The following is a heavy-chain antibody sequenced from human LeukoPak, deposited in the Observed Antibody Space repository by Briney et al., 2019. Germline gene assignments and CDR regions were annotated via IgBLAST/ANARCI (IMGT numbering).Heavy chain of an antibody. CDR2: IYYSGGT. Sequence: SETLSLTCTVSGGSVSSSSYFWGWIRQPPGTGLEWIGSIYYSGGTYYNPSLKSRVTISVDTSKNQFSLKLSSVTAADTAVYYCARIVGYSYGYSDYWGQGTLVTVSS. CDR1: GGSVSSSSYF. V-gene: IGHV4-39*01. CDR3: ARIVGYSYGYSDY. J-gene: IGHJ4*02. D-gene: IGHD5-18*01.